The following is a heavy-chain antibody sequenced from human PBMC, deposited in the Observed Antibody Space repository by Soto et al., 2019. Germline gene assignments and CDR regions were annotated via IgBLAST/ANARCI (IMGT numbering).Heavy chain of an antibody. J-gene: IGHJ6*02. D-gene: IGHD1-1*01. CDR2: ISWDGGST. Sequence: EVQLVESGGVVVQPGGSLRLSCAASGFTFDDYAMHWVRQAPGKGLEWVSLISWDGGSTYYADSVKGRFTISRDNSKNSLYLQMNSLRAEDTAFYYCAKDRNDMRDYYYYGMDVWGQGTTVTVSS. CDR3: AKDRNDMRDYYYYGMDV. CDR1: GFTFDDYA. V-gene: IGHV3-43D*04.